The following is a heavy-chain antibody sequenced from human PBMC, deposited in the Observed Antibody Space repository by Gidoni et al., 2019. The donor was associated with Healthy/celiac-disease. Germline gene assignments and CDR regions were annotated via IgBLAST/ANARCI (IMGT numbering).Heavy chain of an antibody. CDR1: GFTFGSYW. CDR3: ARADGYNQRPGNWFDP. V-gene: IGHV3-74*01. J-gene: IGHJ5*02. Sequence: EVQLVESGGGLVQPGGSLRLSCADSGFTFGSYWMHGVRQAQGKGLVWVSRIKSDGSSTSYADSVKGRFTSYRDNAKNTLYLQMNSLRAEDTAVYYCARADGYNQRPGNWFDPWGQGTLVTVSS. CDR2: IKSDGSST. D-gene: IGHD5-12*01.